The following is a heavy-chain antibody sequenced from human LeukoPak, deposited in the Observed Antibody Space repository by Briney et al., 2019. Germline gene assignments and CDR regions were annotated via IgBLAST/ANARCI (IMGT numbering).Heavy chain of an antibody. CDR2: IYHSGST. CDR3: ASLNFWSGYDGDY. J-gene: IGHJ4*02. Sequence: PSETLSLTCAVSGYSISSGYYWGWIRQPPGKGLEWIGSIYHSGSTYYNPSLKSRVTISVDTSKNQFSLKLSSLTAADTAVYYCASLNFWSGYDGDYWGQGTLVTVSS. D-gene: IGHD3-3*01. CDR1: GYSISSGYY. V-gene: IGHV4-38-2*01.